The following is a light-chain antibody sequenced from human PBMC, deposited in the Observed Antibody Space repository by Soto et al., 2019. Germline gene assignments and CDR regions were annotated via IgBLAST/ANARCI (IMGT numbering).Light chain of an antibody. CDR3: QQSYNAPIT. CDR2: DAS. J-gene: IGKJ5*01. V-gene: IGKV1-5*01. CDR1: QSISSW. Sequence: DSQLTQYPATPSVSLGERATITCRASQSISSWLAWYQQKPGKAPKLLIYDASSLESGVPSRFSGSGSGTDFTLTISSLQPEDFATYYCQQSYNAPITFGHGTRLDIK.